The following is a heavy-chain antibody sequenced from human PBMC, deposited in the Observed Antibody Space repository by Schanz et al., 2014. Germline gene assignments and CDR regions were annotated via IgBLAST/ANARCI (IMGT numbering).Heavy chain of an antibody. Sequence: VQLVESGGGVVQPGRSLRLSCAASGFTFSSYSMHWVRQAPGKGLEWVAFIRYDGSSKYYADSVRGRFTISRDNAKNSLYLQMNSLRAEDTAVYYCARDKGGLIPFDYWGQGTLVAVSS. D-gene: IGHD2-15*01. CDR3: ARDKGGLIPFDY. CDR2: IRYDGSSK. CDR1: GFTFSSYS. J-gene: IGHJ4*02. V-gene: IGHV3-33*08.